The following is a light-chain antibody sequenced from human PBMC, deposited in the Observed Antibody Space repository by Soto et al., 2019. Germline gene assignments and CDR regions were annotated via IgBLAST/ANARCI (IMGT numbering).Light chain of an antibody. J-gene: IGKJ3*01. Sequence: EIVLTQSPATLSLSPGERATLSCRASQSVSSYLAWYQQKPGQAPRLLIYDASNRATGIPARFSGSGSGTDFTLPISSLEPEDFAVYYCQQWFTFGPGTKVDIK. CDR1: QSVSSY. V-gene: IGKV3-11*01. CDR2: DAS. CDR3: QQWFT.